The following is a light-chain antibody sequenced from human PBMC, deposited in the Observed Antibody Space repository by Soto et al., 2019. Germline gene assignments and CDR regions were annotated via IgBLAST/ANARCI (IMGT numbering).Light chain of an antibody. CDR1: QSVSSN. J-gene: IGKJ3*01. V-gene: IGKV3-15*01. Sequence: EIVMTQSPATLSVSPGERATLSCRASQSVSSNLAWYQQKPGQAPRLLIYGASTRATGIPARFSGSGSGTECTLTISSLPAEDCSCYYCQQSNKWPPFTVGPGNQVD. CDR2: GAS. CDR3: QQSNKWPPFT.